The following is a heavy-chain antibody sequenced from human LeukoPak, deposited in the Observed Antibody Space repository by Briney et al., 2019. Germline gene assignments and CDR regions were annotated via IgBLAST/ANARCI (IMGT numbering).Heavy chain of an antibody. CDR2: IKQDGSEK. Sequence: GGSLRLSCAASGSTFSSYWMTWVRQAPGKGLEWVANIKQDGSEKYYVDSVKGRFTISRDNAKNSLYLQMNSLRAEDTAVYYCASEPTFYSGYVPHYFDYWGQGTLVTVSS. CDR3: ASEPTFYSGYVPHYFDY. D-gene: IGHD5-12*01. CDR1: GSTFSSYW. V-gene: IGHV3-7*03. J-gene: IGHJ4*02.